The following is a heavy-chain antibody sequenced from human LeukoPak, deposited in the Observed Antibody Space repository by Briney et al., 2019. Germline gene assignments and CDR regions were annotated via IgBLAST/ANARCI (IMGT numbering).Heavy chain of an antibody. CDR3: ASQNWGRFDY. CDR2: IYYSGST. D-gene: IGHD7-27*01. CDR1: GDSISSYY. J-gene: IGHJ4*02. V-gene: IGHV4-59*12. Sequence: PSETLSLTCTVSGDSISSYYCSWIRQPPGKGLEWIGYIYYSGSTSYNPSLKSRVTISVDTSKNQFSLKLSSVTAADTAVYYCASQNWGRFDYWGQGTLVTVSS.